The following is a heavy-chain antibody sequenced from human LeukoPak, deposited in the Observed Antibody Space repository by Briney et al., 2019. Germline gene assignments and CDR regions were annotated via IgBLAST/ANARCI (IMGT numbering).Heavy chain of an antibody. Sequence: GGSLRLSCAASGFTFSNYDMTWVRQAPGKGLEWVSSISGTTSYRFSAGSVRGRFTISRDNVENSLYLQMNNLRREDTSVYYCARIGLGRDAYNSFDCWRGGALLIVS. CDR1: GFTFSNYD. D-gene: IGHD5-24*01. V-gene: IGHV3-21*01. CDR2: ISGTTSYR. J-gene: IGHJ5*01. CDR3: ARIGLGRDAYNSFDC.